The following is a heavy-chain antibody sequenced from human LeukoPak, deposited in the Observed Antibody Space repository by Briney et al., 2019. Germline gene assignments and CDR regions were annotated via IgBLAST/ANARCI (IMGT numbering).Heavy chain of an antibody. Sequence: SETLSLTCTVSGGSISSSSYYWGWIRQPPGKGLEWIGTIYYSGSTYYNASLESRVTISVDTSKNQFSLRLRSVTAADTAVYYCASSGYYYGGYYFDYWGQGTLVTVSS. D-gene: IGHD3-22*01. CDR3: ASSGYYYGGYYFDY. CDR1: GGSISSSSYY. V-gene: IGHV4-39*01. CDR2: IYYSGST. J-gene: IGHJ4*02.